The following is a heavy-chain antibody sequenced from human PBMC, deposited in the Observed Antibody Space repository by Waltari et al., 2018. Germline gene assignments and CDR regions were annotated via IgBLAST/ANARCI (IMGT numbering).Heavy chain of an antibody. Sequence: QVQLQESGPGLVKPSQTLSLTCPVSGDSISRVSSYWTWIRQPAGKGLEWIGHIYKSGSTNYTPSLKTRLSISMNKSNNQLSLTLKSVTAADTAVYYCARDRGPDVNEAMGLDYWGQGTRVTVSS. CDR3: ARDRGPDVNEAMGLDY. J-gene: IGHJ4*02. CDR1: GDSISRVSSY. D-gene: IGHD3-10*01. CDR2: IYKSGST. V-gene: IGHV4-61*02.